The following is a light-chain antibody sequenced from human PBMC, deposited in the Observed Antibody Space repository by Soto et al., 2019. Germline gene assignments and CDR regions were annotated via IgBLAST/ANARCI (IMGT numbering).Light chain of an antibody. Sequence: DIQMTQSPSSLSASVGDRVTITCRASQDIRNDLGWYQQKPGKAPKRLISSASSLQSGVPSRFSGSGSGTEFALTIASLQPEDFATYFCLHHKNFPWAFGQGTKVDVK. CDR2: SAS. V-gene: IGKV1-17*01. J-gene: IGKJ1*01. CDR3: LHHKNFPWA. CDR1: QDIRND.